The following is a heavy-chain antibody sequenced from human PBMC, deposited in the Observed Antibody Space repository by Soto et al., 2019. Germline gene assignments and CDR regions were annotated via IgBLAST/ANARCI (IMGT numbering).Heavy chain of an antibody. CDR1: GFTFGDYA. D-gene: IGHD2-15*01. CDR2: IRSKAYGGTT. Sequence: GGSLRLSCTASGFTFGDYAMSWFRQAPGKGLEWVGFIRSKAYGGTTEYAASVKGRFTISRDDSKSIAYLQMNSLKTEDTAVYYCTRVGGVVWYYYYMDVWGKGTTVTVSS. J-gene: IGHJ6*03. V-gene: IGHV3-49*03. CDR3: TRVGGVVWYYYYMDV.